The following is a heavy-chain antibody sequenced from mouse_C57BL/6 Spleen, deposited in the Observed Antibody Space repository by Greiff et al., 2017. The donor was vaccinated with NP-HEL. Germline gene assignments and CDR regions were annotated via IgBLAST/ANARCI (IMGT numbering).Heavy chain of an antibody. CDR3: LDSSGYDAMDY. CDR2: IDPETGGT. CDR1: GYTFTDYE. D-gene: IGHD3-2*02. Sequence: VQLQQSGAELVRPGASVTLSCKASGYTFTDYEMHWVKQTPVHGLEWIGAIDPETGGTAYNQKFKGKAILTADKSSSTAYMELRSLTSEDSAVYYCLDSSGYDAMDYWGQGTSVTVSS. J-gene: IGHJ4*01. V-gene: IGHV1-15*01.